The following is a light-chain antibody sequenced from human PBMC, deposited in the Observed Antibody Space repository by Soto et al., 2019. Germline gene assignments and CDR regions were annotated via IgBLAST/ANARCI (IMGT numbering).Light chain of an antibody. J-gene: IGKJ3*01. CDR1: RSVSSSY. V-gene: IGKV3-20*01. CDR2: GAS. Sequence: EIVLTQSPGTLSLSPGERATLSCRASRSVSSSYLAWYQQKPGQAPRPIIYGASTRATGIPDRFSGSGSGTDFTLTISRLEPEDFAVYYCQQYGSSPFTFGPGTKVDIK. CDR3: QQYGSSPFT.